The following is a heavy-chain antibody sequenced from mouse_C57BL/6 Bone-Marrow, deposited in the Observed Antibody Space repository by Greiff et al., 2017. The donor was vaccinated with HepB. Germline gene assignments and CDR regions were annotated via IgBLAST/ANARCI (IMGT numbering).Heavy chain of an antibody. J-gene: IGHJ4*01. CDR3: ASEGITTVVATGAMDY. V-gene: IGHV1-7*01. CDR1: GYTFTSYW. Sequence: QVQLQQSGAELAKPGASVKLSCKASGYTFTSYWMHWVKQRPGQGLEWIGYINPSSGYTKYNQKFKDKATLTADKSSSTAYMQLSSLTYEDSAVYYCASEGITTVVATGAMDYWGQGTSVTVSS. D-gene: IGHD1-1*01. CDR2: INPSSGYT.